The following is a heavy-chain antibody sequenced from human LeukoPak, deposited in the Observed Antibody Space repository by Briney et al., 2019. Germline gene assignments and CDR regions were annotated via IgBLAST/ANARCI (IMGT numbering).Heavy chain of an antibody. CDR1: GFTVSSNY. J-gene: IGHJ4*02. Sequence: GGSLRLSCAASGFTVSSNYMSWVRQAPGKGLEWVSVIYSGGSTYYADSVKGRFTISRDNSKNTLYLQMNSLRADDTAVYYCARDPTFGGVIVKNFDYWGQGTLVTVSS. CDR3: ARDPTFGGVIVKNFDY. D-gene: IGHD3-16*02. V-gene: IGHV3-66*01. CDR2: IYSGGST.